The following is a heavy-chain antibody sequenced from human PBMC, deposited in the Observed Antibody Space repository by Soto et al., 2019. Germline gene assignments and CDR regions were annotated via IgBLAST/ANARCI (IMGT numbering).Heavy chain of an antibody. D-gene: IGHD2-15*01. CDR3: ASAVVVVAATPYYYYYGMDV. J-gene: IGHJ6*02. CDR1: GGTFSSYA. V-gene: IGHV1-69*01. Sequence: QVQLVQSGAEVKKPGSSVKVSCKASGGTFSSYAISWVRQAPGQGLEWMGGIITIFGTANYAQKFQGRVTITADESTSTAYMELSSLRSEDTAVYYCASAVVVVAATPYYYYYGMDVWGQGTTVTVSS. CDR2: IITIFGTA.